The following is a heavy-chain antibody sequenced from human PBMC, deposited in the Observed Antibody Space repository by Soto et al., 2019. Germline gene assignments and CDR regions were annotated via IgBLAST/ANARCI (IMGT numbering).Heavy chain of an antibody. V-gene: IGHV4-30-4*08. D-gene: IGHD3-22*01. Sequence: QVQLQESGPGLVKPSQTLSLTCTVSGGSISSGDYYWSWIRQPPGKGLEWIGYIYSSGNTYYNPSLESRVTISIDTSKSQFSLKLRSVTVADTAVYYCAREIGYDIYGMDVWGQGTTVTVSS. CDR1: GGSISSGDYY. CDR2: IYSSGNT. J-gene: IGHJ6*02. CDR3: AREIGYDIYGMDV.